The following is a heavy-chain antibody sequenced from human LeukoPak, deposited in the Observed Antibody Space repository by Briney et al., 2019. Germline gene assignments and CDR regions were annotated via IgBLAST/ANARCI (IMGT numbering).Heavy chain of an antibody. J-gene: IGHJ4*02. CDR2: ISSSSSTI. CDR3: ARAKDGSDY. V-gene: IGHV3-48*02. Sequence: HPGGSLRLSCAASGFTFSSYSMNWVRQAPGKGLEWVSYISSSSSTIYYADSVKGRFTISRDNAKNSLYLQMYSLRDEDTAVYYCARAKDGSDYWGQGTLVTVSS. D-gene: IGHD3-10*01. CDR1: GFTFSSYS.